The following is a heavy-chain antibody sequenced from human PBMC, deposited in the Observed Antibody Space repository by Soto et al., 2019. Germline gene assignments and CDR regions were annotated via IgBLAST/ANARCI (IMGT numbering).Heavy chain of an antibody. CDR2: IYYSGST. D-gene: IGHD5-18*01. Sequence: PSETLSLTWTVSGGSISSYYWSWIRQPPGKGLEWIGYIYYSGSTNYNPSLKSRVTISVDTSKNQFSLKLSSVTAADTAVYYCARDAQLWKGLDYWGQGTLVTVSS. J-gene: IGHJ4*02. CDR1: GGSISSYY. V-gene: IGHV4-59*01. CDR3: ARDAQLWKGLDY.